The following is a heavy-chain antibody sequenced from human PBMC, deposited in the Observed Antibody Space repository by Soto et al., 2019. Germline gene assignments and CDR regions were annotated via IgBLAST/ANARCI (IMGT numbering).Heavy chain of an antibody. CDR1: GFTFSTYT. Sequence: QVELVESGGGVVQPGRSLRLSCAASGFTFSTYTMHWVRQAPGKGLEWVAALSNNGINADYADSVKGRFTISRENSKNTLFLQMNSLRAEDTAVYYLASEWSRSVAAPGYWGQGTLVTVSS. CDR2: LSNNGINA. D-gene: IGHD6-19*01. V-gene: IGHV3-30-3*01. CDR3: ASEWSRSVAAPGY. J-gene: IGHJ4*02.